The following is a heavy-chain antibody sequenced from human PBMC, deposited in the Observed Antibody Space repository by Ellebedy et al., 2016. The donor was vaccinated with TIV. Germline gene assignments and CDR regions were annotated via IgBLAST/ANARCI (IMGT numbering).Heavy chain of an antibody. J-gene: IGHJ4*02. CDR1: GGTFSSYA. D-gene: IGHD2-2*01. Sequence: AASVKVSCKASGGTFSSYAIAWARQAPGQGLEWMGGIIPAFATGNYAQKFQGRVTITADESTSTGYMEMSSLRSEDTAMYYCARGGDSTSWHIFDYWGQGTLVTVSS. V-gene: IGHV1-69*13. CDR3: ARGGDSTSWHIFDY. CDR2: IIPAFATG.